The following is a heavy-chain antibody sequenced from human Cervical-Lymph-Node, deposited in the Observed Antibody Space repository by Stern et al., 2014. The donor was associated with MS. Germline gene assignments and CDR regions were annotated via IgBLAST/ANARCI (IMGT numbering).Heavy chain of an antibody. CDR3: TKAWDS. J-gene: IGHJ5*01. V-gene: IGHV1-8*01. CDR1: GYTFTSDD. Sequence: QVQLVESGAEVRKPGASVKVSCQASGYTFTSDDLNWVRQAPGQGLEWMGWMNPDTGDTGFAQKFQGRVTMTRDTSITTAFMELSNLTSDDTAVYYCTKAWDSWGPGSLIIVSS. CDR2: MNPDTGDT.